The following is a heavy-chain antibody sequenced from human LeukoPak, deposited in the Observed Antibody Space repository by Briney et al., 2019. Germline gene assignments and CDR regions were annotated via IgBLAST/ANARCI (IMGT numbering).Heavy chain of an antibody. J-gene: IGHJ6*02. CDR3: AREVRYDILTGLRYYYYGMDV. Sequence: ASVKVSCKASGYTFTSYYMHWVRQAPGQGLEWMGIINPSGGSTGYAQKFQGRVTMTRDTSTSTVYMELSSLRSEDTAVYYCAREVRYDILTGLRYYYYGMDVWGQGTTVTVSS. CDR2: INPSGGST. V-gene: IGHV1-46*01. CDR1: GYTFTSYY. D-gene: IGHD3-9*01.